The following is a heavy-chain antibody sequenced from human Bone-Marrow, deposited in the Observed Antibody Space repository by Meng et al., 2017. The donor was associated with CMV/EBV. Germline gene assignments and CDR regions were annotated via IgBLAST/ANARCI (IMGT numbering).Heavy chain of an antibody. CDR1: GFIFNTYN. CDR2: IKYDATET. V-gene: IGHV3-30*02. D-gene: IGHD6-25*01. J-gene: IGHJ4*02. CDR3: AFYSSSGYYFDY. Sequence: GESLKISCEAPGFIFNTYNMHWVRQAAGKGLEWLSFIKYDATETSYADSVRGRFFVSRDNTRKILFLQLSRLRPEDSGRYYCAFYSSSGYYFDYWGQGALVTVSS.